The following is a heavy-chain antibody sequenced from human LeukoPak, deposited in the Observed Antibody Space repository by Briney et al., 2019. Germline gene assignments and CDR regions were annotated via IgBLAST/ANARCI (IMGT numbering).Heavy chain of an antibody. CDR1: GYTFTSYG. D-gene: IGHD3-22*01. Sequence: HGASVKVSCKASGYTFTSYGISWVRQAPGQGLEWMGWISAYNGNTNYAQKLQGRVTMTTDTSTSTAYMELRSLRSDDTAVYYCARVIVASYYYDSSGYYSLFDYWGQGTLVTVSS. V-gene: IGHV1-18*01. J-gene: IGHJ4*02. CDR3: ARVIVASYYYDSSGYYSLFDY. CDR2: ISAYNGNT.